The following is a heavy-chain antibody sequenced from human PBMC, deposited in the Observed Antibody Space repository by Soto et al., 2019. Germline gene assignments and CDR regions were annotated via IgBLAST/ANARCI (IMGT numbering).Heavy chain of an antibody. CDR2: ISYDGSNK. D-gene: IGHD3-22*01. V-gene: IGHV3-30-3*01. CDR3: AGYYYYDSSGSPADFDY. J-gene: IGHJ4*02. CDR1: GFTFSSYA. Sequence: PGGSLRLSCAASGFTFSSYAMHWVRQAPGKGLEWVAVISYDGSNKYYADSVKGRFTISRDNSKNTLYLQMNSLRAEDTAVYYCAGYYYYDSSGSPADFDYWGQGTLVTVSS.